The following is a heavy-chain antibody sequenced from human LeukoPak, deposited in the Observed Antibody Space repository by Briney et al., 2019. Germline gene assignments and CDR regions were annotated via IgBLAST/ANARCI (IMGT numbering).Heavy chain of an antibody. CDR1: GFTFSSYW. J-gene: IGHJ6*02. CDR2: IKQDGTQN. V-gene: IGHV3-7*04. Sequence: GGSLRLSCVASGFTFSSYWMSWVRQAPGKGLEWVANIKQDGTQNYYVDSVKGRFTISRDNAKNSLYLQMNSLRADETAVYYCARLRPYSRTWYAYYGMDVWGQGTTVTVSS. D-gene: IGHD6-13*01. CDR3: ARLRPYSRTWYAYYGMDV.